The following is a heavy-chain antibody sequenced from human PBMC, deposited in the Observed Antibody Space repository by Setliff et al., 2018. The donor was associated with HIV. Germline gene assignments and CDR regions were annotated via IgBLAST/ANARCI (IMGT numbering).Heavy chain of an antibody. D-gene: IGHD6-19*01. CDR1: GFPFSSHG. CDR2: IHYDGNTK. Sequence: PGASLKLSCVPSGFPFSSHGMHWVRQAAGKGLGWMAFIHYDGNTKEYADSVRGRFTISRDNSQNTLFPQMNSLKFDDPAVYYCLTDKRPGRGWGGSWGQGTLVTVSS. J-gene: IGHJ5*02. V-gene: IGHV3-30*02. CDR3: LTDKRPGRGWGGS.